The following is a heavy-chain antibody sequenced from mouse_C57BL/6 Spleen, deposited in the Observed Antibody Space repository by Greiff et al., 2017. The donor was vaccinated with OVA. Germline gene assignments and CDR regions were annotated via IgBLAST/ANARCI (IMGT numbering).Heavy chain of an antibody. CDR1: GYTFTSYW. CDR2: IDPSDSET. Sequence: QVQLQQPGAELVRPGSSVKLSCKASGYTFTSYWMHWVKQRPIQGLEWIGNIDPSDSETHYNQKFKDKATLTVDKSSSTAYMQLSSLTSVDSAVYYCAREHGSSHWYFDVWGTGTTVTVSS. J-gene: IGHJ1*03. CDR3: AREHGSSHWYFDV. D-gene: IGHD1-1*01. V-gene: IGHV1-52*01.